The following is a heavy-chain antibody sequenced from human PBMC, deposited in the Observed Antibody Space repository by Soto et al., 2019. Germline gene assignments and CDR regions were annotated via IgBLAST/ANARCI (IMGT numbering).Heavy chain of an antibody. CDR2: IYSGGST. Sequence: GGSLRLSCAASGFTVSSNYMSWVRQAPGKGLEWVSVIYSGGSTYYADSVKGRFTISRDNSKNTLYLQMNSLGAEDTAVYYCARDRSMAPPYYYGMDVWGQGTTVTVSS. J-gene: IGHJ6*02. V-gene: IGHV3-53*01. D-gene: IGHD3-10*01. CDR1: GFTVSSNY. CDR3: ARDRSMAPPYYYGMDV.